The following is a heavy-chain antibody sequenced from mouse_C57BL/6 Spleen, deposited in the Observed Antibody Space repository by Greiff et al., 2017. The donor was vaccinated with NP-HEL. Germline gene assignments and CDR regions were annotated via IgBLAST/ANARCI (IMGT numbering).Heavy chain of an antibody. V-gene: IGHV5-4*01. CDR2: ISDGGSYT. J-gene: IGHJ1*03. Sequence: EVKLMESGGGLVKPGGSLKLSCAASGFTFSCYAMSWVRQTPEKRLEWVATISDGGSYTYYPDNVKGRFTISRDNAKNNLYLQMSHLKSEDTAMYYCARDYTNWYFEVWGTETTVTVSS. CDR3: ARDYTNWYFEV. CDR1: GFTFSCYA.